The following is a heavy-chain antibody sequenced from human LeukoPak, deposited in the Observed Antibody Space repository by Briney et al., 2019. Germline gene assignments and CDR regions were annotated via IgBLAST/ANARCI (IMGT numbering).Heavy chain of an antibody. Sequence: GGSLRLSCAASGFTFDDYAMHWVRQAPGKGLEWVSGISWNSGSIGYADSVKGRFTISRDNAKNSLYLQMNSLRAEDTALYYCAKDMVPAVAGFGYFQHWGQGTLVTVSS. CDR3: AKDMVPAVAGFGYFQH. CDR1: GFTFDDYA. J-gene: IGHJ1*01. D-gene: IGHD6-19*01. CDR2: ISWNSGSI. V-gene: IGHV3-9*01.